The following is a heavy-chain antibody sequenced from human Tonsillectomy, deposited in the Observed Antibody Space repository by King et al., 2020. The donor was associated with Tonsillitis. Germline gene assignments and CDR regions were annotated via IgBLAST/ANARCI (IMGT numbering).Heavy chain of an antibody. D-gene: IGHD2-2*01. CDR2: IYYSGST. Sequence: PLQESGPGLVKPSQTLSLTCTVSGGSISSGGYYWSWIRQHPGKGLEWIGYIYYSGSTYYNPSLKSRVTISVDTSKNQFSLKLSSVTAADTAVYYCARDLYCSSISCYPGYFDYWGQGTLVTVSS. J-gene: IGHJ4*02. CDR3: ARDLYCSSISCYPGYFDY. CDR1: GGSISSGGYY. V-gene: IGHV4-31*03.